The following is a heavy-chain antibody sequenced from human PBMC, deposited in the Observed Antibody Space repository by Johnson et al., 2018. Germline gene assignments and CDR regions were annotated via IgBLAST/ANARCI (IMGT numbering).Heavy chain of an antibody. CDR1: GYSFTSYW. V-gene: IGHV5-51*01. Sequence: VQLVQSGAEVKKPGESLKISCKGSGYSFTSYWIGWVRQMPGKGLEWLGIIYPGDSDTRYSPSFQGQVTLPPDQSINPAYLQWSSLKASDTAMYYCARLGVAVAGTVYFQHWGQGTLVTVSS. CDR2: IYPGDSDT. CDR3: ARLGVAVAGTVYFQH. D-gene: IGHD6-19*01. J-gene: IGHJ1*01.